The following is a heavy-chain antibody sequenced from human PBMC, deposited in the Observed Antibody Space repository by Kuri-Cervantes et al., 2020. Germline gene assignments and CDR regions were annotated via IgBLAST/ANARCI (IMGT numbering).Heavy chain of an antibody. CDR3: AKHDCAGDCSYPSFDY. Sequence: GGSLRLSCEASGFTFDDYAMHWVRQAPGKGLEWVAVISYDGSNKYYADSVKGRFTISRYNSKNTPYLQMNSLRAEDTALYYCAKHDCAGDCSYPSFDYWGQGTLVTVSS. V-gene: IGHV3-30*18. CDR1: GFTFDDYA. J-gene: IGHJ4*02. CDR2: ISYDGSNK. D-gene: IGHD2-21*02.